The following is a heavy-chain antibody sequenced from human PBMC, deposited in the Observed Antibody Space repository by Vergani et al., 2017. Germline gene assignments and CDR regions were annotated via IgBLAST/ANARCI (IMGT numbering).Heavy chain of an antibody. D-gene: IGHD3-16*02. Sequence: QVQLQESGPGLVQPSQTLSLTCSVSGGAVNSGSNFWTWIRQPAGKGLEWIGRTSTDGSTNYNLSLKSRVTVSVDTSKTQISLRLTSVTAEDTAVYYCARETVVTSWDGYRFHYMDVWGKGTTVTVSS. CDR2: TSTDGST. CDR3: ARETVVTSWDGYRFHYMDV. CDR1: GGAVNSGSNF. V-gene: IGHV4-61*02. J-gene: IGHJ6*03.